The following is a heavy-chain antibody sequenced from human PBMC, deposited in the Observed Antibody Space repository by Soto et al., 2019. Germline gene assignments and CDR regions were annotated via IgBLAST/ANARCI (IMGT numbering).Heavy chain of an antibody. V-gene: IGHV3-21*01. J-gene: IGHJ6*02. CDR3: ARDGSGRTGYYGMDV. CDR2: ISSSSSYI. CDR1: GFTFSSYS. D-gene: IGHD3-10*01. Sequence: PGGSLRLSCAASGFTFSSYSMNWVRQAPGKGLEWVSSISSSSSYIYYADSVKGRFTISRDNAKNSLYLQINSLRAEDTAVYYCARDGSGRTGYYGMDVWGQGTTVTVSS.